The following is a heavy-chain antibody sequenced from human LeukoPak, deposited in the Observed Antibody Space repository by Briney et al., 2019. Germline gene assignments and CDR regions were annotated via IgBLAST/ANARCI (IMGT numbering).Heavy chain of an antibody. Sequence: GASVKVSCKASGYTFTSYDINWVRQATGQGLEWVGWMNPNSGNTGYAQKFQGRVTMTRNTSISTAYMELSSLRSEDTAVYYCARGLLRLGELSLYPDYWGQGTLVIVSS. CDR1: GYTFTSYD. D-gene: IGHD3-16*02. J-gene: IGHJ4*02. CDR3: ARGLLRLGELSLYPDY. CDR2: MNPNSGNT. V-gene: IGHV1-8*01.